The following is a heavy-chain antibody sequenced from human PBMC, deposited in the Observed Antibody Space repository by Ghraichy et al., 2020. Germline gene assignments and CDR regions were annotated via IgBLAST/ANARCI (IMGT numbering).Heavy chain of an antibody. V-gene: IGHV3-9*01. CDR2: ISWNSGNI. CDR3: AKSGAVGMATITDYFDY. J-gene: IGHJ4*02. Sequence: GGSLRLSCAASGFSFDDYAMHWVRQAPGKGLEWVSGISWNSGNIGYADSVKGRFTISRDNAKNSLYLQMNSLRAEDTALYYCAKSGAVGMATITDYFDYWGQGTLVTVSS. D-gene: IGHD5-24*01. CDR1: GFSFDDYA.